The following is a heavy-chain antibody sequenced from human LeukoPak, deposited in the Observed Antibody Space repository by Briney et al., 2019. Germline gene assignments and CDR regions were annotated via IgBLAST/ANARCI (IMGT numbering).Heavy chain of an antibody. CDR1: GGSISSSSYY. CDR2: IYYSGST. V-gene: IGHV4-39*07. D-gene: IGHD3-3*01. Sequence: SETLSLTCTVSGGSISSSSYYWGWIRQPPGKGLEWIGSIYYSGSTYYNPSLKSRVTISVDTSKNQFSLKLSSVTAADTAVYYCARDRQTEYYDFWSGYYRPSPPRPGADYWGQGTLVTVSS. CDR3: ARDRQTEYYDFWSGYYRPSPPRPGADY. J-gene: IGHJ4*02.